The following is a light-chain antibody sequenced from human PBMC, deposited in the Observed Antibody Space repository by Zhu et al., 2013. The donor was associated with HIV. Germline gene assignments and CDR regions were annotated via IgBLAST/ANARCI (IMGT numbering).Light chain of an antibody. CDR1: PGISTY. J-gene: IGKJ1*01. V-gene: IGKV1-9*01. Sequence: IQLTQSPSSLSASVGDRVTITCRASPGISTYLAWYQQKPGKAPKLLIYAASTLQSGVPSRFSGVGSGTDFTLTISSLQPEDAATYYCQKYNSAPWTFGQGTKVEIK. CDR2: AAS. CDR3: QKYNSAPWT.